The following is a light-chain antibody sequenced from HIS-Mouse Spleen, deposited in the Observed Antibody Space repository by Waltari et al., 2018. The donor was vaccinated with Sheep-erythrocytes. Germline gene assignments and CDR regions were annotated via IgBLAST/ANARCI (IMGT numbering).Light chain of an antibody. CDR2: GAS. CDR1: QSVSSN. Sequence: EIVMTQSPDTQSVSPGERATLSCRASQSVSSNLAWYQQKPGQAPRLLIYGASTRATGIPARFSGSGSGTEFTLTISSMQSEDFAVYYCQQYNNWPPGTFGQGTKLEIK. J-gene: IGKJ2*02. V-gene: IGKV3-15*01. CDR3: QQYNNWPPGT.